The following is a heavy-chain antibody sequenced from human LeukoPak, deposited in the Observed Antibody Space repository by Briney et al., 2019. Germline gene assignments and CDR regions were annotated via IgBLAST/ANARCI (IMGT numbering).Heavy chain of an antibody. J-gene: IGHJ4*02. CDR1: GGSFSGYY. D-gene: IGHD3-3*01. Sequence: SETLSLTCAVYGGSFSGYYWSWIRQPPGKGLEWIGEINHSGSTNYNPSLKSRVTISVDTSKNQFSLKLSSVTAADTAVYYCARGRYYDFWSGYYAAGGYFDYWGQGTLVTVSS. CDR2: INHSGST. CDR3: ARGRYYDFWSGYYAAGGYFDY. V-gene: IGHV4-34*01.